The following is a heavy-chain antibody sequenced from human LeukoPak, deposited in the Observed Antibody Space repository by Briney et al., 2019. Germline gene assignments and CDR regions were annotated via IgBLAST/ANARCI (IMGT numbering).Heavy chain of an antibody. D-gene: IGHD3-16*01. J-gene: IGHJ4*02. CDR1: GYTFTYYY. CDR2: INPKSGGT. V-gene: IGHV1-2*06. CDR3: ARLLGDFEY. Sequence: GASVKVSCKASGYTFTYYYMHWVRQAPGQGLEWMGRINPKSGGTSFAQKFQGRVTMTRDTSISTAYMELSRLRSDDTAVCYCARLLGDFEYWGQGTLVTVSS.